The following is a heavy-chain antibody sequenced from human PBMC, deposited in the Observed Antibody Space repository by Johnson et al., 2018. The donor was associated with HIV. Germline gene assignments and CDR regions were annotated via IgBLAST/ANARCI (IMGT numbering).Heavy chain of an antibody. D-gene: IGHD1-26*01. CDR1: GFTFRDYG. J-gene: IGHJ3*02. CDR2: IWFDGITK. CDR3: ARALVDDAFDI. Sequence: VQLVESGGGVVQPGRSLRLSCEASGFTFRDYGMHWVRQAPGKGLEWVAVIWFDGITKSYSDSVKGRFTISRDNSKNTLYLQMNSLRAEDTAVYYCARALVDDAFDIWGQGTMVTVSS. V-gene: IGHV3-33*01.